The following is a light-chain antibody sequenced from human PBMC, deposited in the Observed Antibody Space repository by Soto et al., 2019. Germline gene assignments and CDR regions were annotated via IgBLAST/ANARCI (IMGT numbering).Light chain of an antibody. CDR3: QHYYGWPFT. V-gene: IGKV3D-15*01. J-gene: IGKJ2*01. Sequence: IVMTQSPAILSVSPGERATLSCRASQRINSELAWYQQRPGQAPRLLIYRASTRATGVPVRFSGSGSGTEFTLTVSSLQSEDFAVYYCQHYYGWPFTFGQGTKLEIK. CDR2: RAS. CDR1: QRINSE.